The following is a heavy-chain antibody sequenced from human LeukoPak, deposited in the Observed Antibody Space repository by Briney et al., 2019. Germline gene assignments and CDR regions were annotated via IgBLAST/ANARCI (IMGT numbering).Heavy chain of an antibody. CDR3: ARDPPIHDYGGNSGFFDY. Sequence: ASVKVSCKASGGTFSSYAISWVRQAPGQGLEWMGGIIPILGIANYAQKFQGRVTITADKSTSTAYMELSSLRSEDTAVYYCARDPPIHDYGGNSGFFDYWGQGTLVTVSS. CDR2: IIPILGIA. V-gene: IGHV1-69*04. J-gene: IGHJ4*02. D-gene: IGHD4-23*01. CDR1: GGTFSSYA.